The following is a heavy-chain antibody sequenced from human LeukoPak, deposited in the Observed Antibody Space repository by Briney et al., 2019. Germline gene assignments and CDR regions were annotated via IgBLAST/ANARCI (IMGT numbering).Heavy chain of an antibody. J-gene: IGHJ4*02. CDR3: ARLENYDILTGYYTY. D-gene: IGHD3-9*01. V-gene: IGHV3-11*01. Sequence: GGSLRLSCAASGFTFSDYYMSWIRQAPGKGLEWVSYISSSGSTIYYADSVKGRFTIPRDNAKNSLYLQMNSLRAENTAVYYCARLENYDILTGYYTYWGQGTLVTVSS. CDR2: ISSSGSTI. CDR1: GFTFSDYY.